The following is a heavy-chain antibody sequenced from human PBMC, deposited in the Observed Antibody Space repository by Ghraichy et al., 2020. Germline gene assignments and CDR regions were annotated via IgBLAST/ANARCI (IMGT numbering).Heavy chain of an antibody. D-gene: IGHD3-10*01. CDR1: GFIFSDCW. CDR2: IKPDGTEN. Sequence: LTLTCAASGFIFSDCWMSWARQTPRKELEWVANIKPDGTENYYVDSLQGRFTISRDNAQNSLYLQMNSLRVEDTALYYCVIEGRGPVHWGQGTLVTVSS. V-gene: IGHV3-7*03. CDR3: VIEGRGPVH. J-gene: IGHJ4*02.